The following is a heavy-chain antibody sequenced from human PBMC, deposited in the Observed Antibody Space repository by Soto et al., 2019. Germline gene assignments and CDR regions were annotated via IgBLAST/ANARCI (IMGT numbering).Heavy chain of an antibody. Sequence: PSETLSLTCTVSGGSISSGAYYWSWIRQHPGKGLEWIGYIYSSGSTYYNPSLESRVTFSVDTSKNQFSLKLSSVTAADTAVYYCARDNGSESQGHYYGLDVWGQGTTVTVSS. CDR1: GGSISSGAYY. D-gene: IGHD3-10*01. CDR3: ARDNGSESQGHYYGLDV. V-gene: IGHV4-31*03. J-gene: IGHJ6*02. CDR2: IYSSGST.